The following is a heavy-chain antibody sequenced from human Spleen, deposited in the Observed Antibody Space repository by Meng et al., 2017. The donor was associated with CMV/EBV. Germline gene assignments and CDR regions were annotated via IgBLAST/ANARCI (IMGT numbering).Heavy chain of an antibody. J-gene: IGHJ4*01. V-gene: IGHV4-34*01. Sequence: CAVYGGSFSDYYWNWIRQPTGKGLEWIGEINDSGNTNYNPSLKSRVIISMDTSKNQFSLNLRSATAADTAVYYCARRSRYNDGWFVDYWGHGTLVTVSS. D-gene: IGHD3-10*01. CDR3: ARRSRYNDGWFVDY. CDR2: INDSGNT. CDR1: GGSFSDYY.